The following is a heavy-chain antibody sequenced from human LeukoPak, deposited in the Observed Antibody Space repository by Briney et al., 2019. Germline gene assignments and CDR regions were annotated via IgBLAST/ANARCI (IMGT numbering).Heavy chain of an antibody. V-gene: IGHV3-23*01. CDR1: GFTFSSYA. J-gene: IGHJ6*02. D-gene: IGHD2-21*02. CDR2: ISGSGGNT. Sequence: PGGSLRLSCAASGFTFSSYAMSWVRQAPGKGLEWVSVISGSGGNTYYADSVKGRFTISRDNSKNTLYLQLNSLRAEDTAVYYCARVVVVTARLSYGMDVWGQGTTVTVSS. CDR3: ARVVVVTARLSYGMDV.